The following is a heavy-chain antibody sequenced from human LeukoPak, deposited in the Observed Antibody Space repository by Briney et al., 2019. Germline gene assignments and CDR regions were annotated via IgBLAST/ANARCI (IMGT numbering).Heavy chain of an antibody. V-gene: IGHV6-1*01. Sequence: SQTLSLTCAISGDSVSGNSAAWNCIRQSPSRGLEWLGRTCQRSKWYNDYALSVKSRITINPDTSKNQFSLQLNSVTPEDTAVYYCAREDCSGGSCYGGFDCWGQGTPVTVSS. D-gene: IGHD2-15*01. CDR3: AREDCSGGSCYGGFDC. J-gene: IGHJ4*02. CDR1: GDSVSGNSAA. CDR2: TCQRSKWYN.